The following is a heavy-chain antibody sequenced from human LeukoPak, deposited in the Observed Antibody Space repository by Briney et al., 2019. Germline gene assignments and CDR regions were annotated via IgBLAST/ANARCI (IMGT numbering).Heavy chain of an antibody. CDR1: GFSISDHY. CDR2: VRNKPNGYTT. D-gene: IGHD4-17*01. CDR3: TRVRHGDYFDY. V-gene: IGHV3-72*01. J-gene: IGHJ4*02. Sequence: GGSLRLSCAASGFSISDHYMDWVRQAPGKGLQWVGRVRNKPNGYTTDYGTSVKGRFTISRDDSKNSLYLQMDSLTSEDTAVYYCTRVRHGDYFDYWGQGTLVSVSS.